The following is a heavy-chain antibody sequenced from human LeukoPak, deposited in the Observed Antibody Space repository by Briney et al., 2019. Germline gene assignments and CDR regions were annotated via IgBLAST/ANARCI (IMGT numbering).Heavy chain of an antibody. J-gene: IGHJ3*01. CDR1: GYTFTDYF. Sequence: ASVKVSCKASGYTFTDYFMHWVRRAPGQGLEWMGKINPSGGSTSYPQKFQGRVTMTRDTSTTTVYMELSTLRSEDTAIYYCARGYCSGGGCSVLDAFDGWGQGTMVTVSS. CDR2: INPSGGST. CDR3: ARGYCSGGGCSVLDAFDG. D-gene: IGHD2-15*01. V-gene: IGHV1-46*01.